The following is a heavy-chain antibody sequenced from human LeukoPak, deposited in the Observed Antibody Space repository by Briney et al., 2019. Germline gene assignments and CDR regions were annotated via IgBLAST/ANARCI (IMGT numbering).Heavy chain of an antibody. Sequence: GGSLRLSCAASTFTFSSYWMSWVRQAPGKGLEWVANIKQDGSEKYYVDSVKGRFTISRDNAKNSLYLQMNSLRAEDTAVYSCARDEAAIDYWGQGTLVTVSS. CDR1: TFTFSSYW. CDR2: IKQDGSEK. CDR3: ARDEAAIDY. D-gene: IGHD2-15*01. V-gene: IGHV3-7*03. J-gene: IGHJ4*02.